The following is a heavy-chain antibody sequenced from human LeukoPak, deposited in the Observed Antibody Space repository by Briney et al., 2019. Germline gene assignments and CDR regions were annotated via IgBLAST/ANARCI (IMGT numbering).Heavy chain of an antibody. J-gene: IGHJ4*02. CDR2: ISDSGGST. CDR1: GFPFSSYA. V-gene: IGHV3-64*03. D-gene: IGHD1-26*01. CDR3: AKRGGWYFDY. Sequence: PGGSLRLSCSASGFPFSSYAMHWVRQAPGKGLEYVSAISDSGGSTYYADSVKGRFTISRDNSKNTLYLQMSSLTSEDTALYYCAKRGGWYFDYWGQGTLVTVSS.